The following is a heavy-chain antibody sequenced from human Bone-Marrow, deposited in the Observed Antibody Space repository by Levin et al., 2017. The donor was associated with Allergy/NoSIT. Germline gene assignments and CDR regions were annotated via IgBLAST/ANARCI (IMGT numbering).Heavy chain of an antibody. Sequence: ASVKVSCKTSGYTFTSFDINWVRQATGQGLEWMGWMYPNSDNAGYAQKFQGRVTMTRNTSISTAYMVLSSLRSEDTAIYYCARGELGSGYLFDYWGQGTLVTVSS. V-gene: IGHV1-8*01. J-gene: IGHJ4*02. CDR3: ARGELGSGYLFDY. CDR1: GYTFTSFD. D-gene: IGHD5-12*01. CDR2: MYPNSDNA.